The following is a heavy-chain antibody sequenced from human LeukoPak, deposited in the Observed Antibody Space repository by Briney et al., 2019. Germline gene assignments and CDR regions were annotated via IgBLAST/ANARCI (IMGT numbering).Heavy chain of an antibody. V-gene: IGHV3-48*04. CDR3: ARNCLPSIAAAGTLGY. J-gene: IGHJ4*02. Sequence: GGSLTLSCAASGFTFSSYSMNWVSQAPGKGLEWVSYISSSSSTIYYADSVKGRFTISRDNAKNSLYLQMNSLRAEDTAVYYCARNCLPSIAAAGTLGYWGQGTLVTVSS. D-gene: IGHD6-13*01. CDR1: GFTFSSYS. CDR2: ISSSSSTI.